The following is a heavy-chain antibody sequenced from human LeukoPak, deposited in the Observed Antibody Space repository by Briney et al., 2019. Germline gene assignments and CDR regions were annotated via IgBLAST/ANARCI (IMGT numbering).Heavy chain of an antibody. J-gene: IGHJ4*02. CDR1: SYSINSGYY. CDR2: IYRSGST. V-gene: IGHV4-38-2*02. Sequence: KSSETLSLTCTVSSYSINSGYYWGWIRQPPGKGLEWIGNIYRSGSTYYNPSLESRVTISIDMSKNQFSLRLRSVTASDTAVYYCARGRGSGWPIGIFDYWGQGTLVTVSS. D-gene: IGHD6-19*01. CDR3: ARGRGSGWPIGIFDY.